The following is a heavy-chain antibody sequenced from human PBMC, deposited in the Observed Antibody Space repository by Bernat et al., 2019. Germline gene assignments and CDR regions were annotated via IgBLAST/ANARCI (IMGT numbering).Heavy chain of an antibody. V-gene: IGHV3-30*03. CDR3: AGGELSLSWGGATPYYYYGMDV. D-gene: IGHD3-16*02. J-gene: IGHJ6*02. CDR2: ISYDGSNK. Sequence: QVQLQESGPGLVKPSGTLSLTCAVSGGSISSSNWWSWVRQAPGKGLEWVAVISYDGSNKYYADSVKGRFAISRDNSKNTLYLQMNSLRAEDTAVYYCAGGELSLSWGGATPYYYYGMDVWGQGTTVTVSS. CDR1: GGSISSSN.